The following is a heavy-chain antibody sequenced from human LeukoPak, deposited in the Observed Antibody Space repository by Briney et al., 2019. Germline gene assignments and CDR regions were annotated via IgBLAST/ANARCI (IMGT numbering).Heavy chain of an antibody. CDR2: ISGSGGST. CDR1: GFTFSSYA. Sequence: GGSLRLSCAASGFTFSSYAMSWVRQAPGKVLEWVSAISGSGGSTYYAASVKGRFTISRDNSKNTLYLQMNSLRAEDTAVYYCAKDLGITGTTGAFDIWGQGTMVTVSS. CDR3: AKDLGITGTTGAFDI. V-gene: IGHV3-23*01. D-gene: IGHD1-7*01. J-gene: IGHJ3*02.